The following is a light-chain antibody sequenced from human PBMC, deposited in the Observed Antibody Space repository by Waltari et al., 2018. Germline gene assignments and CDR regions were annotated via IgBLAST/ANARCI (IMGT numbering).Light chain of an antibody. J-gene: IGKJ1*01. V-gene: IGKV1-5*03. CDR1: QSINGW. CDR3: QQYRTYPWT. CDR2: KAS. Sequence: DIQMTQSPSTLSASVGDRVTISCRASQSINGWLAWYQQIPGMAPKLLICKASSLQSGVPSRFSGSGSGTEFTLTISSLQPDDFASYYCQQYRTYPWTFGQGTKVEIK.